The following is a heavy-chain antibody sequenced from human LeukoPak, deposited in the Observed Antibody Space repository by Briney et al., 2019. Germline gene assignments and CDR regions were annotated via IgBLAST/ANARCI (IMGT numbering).Heavy chain of an antibody. D-gene: IGHD5-24*01. J-gene: IGHJ6*03. CDR2: INPNSGGT. V-gene: IGHV1-2*02. Sequence: GASVKVSCKASGYTFTGYYMHWVRQAPGQGLEWMGWINPNSGGTNYAQKFQGRVTMTRDTSISTAYMELSRLRSDDTAVYYCARDQEIATTPSASYYYYYYMDVWGKGTTVTVSS. CDR3: ARDQEIATTPSASYYYYYYMDV. CDR1: GYTFTGYY.